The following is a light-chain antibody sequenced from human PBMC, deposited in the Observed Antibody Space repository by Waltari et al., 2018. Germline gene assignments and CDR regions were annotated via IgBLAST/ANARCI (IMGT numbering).Light chain of an antibody. V-gene: IGLV2-23*01. J-gene: IGLJ3*02. CDR3: CSYVGSRPWV. Sequence: QSALTQPAAVSGSPGQSINLSCTGVSSHVWTFNPASWYQQCPGPPPQVIIFQGNKRPPGVSDRFSGSSSDNAAYLTISGLQAEDEADYYCCSYVGSRPWVFGGGTKLTVL. CDR1: SSHVWTFNP. CDR2: QGN.